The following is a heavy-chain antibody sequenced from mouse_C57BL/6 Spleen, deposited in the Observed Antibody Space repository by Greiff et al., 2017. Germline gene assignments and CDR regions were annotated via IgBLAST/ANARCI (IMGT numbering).Heavy chain of an antibody. V-gene: IGHV1-63*01. Sequence: QVLLQQSGAELVRPGTSVKMSCKASGYTFTNYWIGWAKQRPGHGLEWIGDIYPGGGYTNYNEKFKGKATLTADKSSSTAYMQFSSLTSEDSAIYYCARSDYYGSMFAYWGQGTLVTVSA. J-gene: IGHJ3*01. CDR1: GYTFTNYW. CDR3: ARSDYYGSMFAY. D-gene: IGHD1-1*01. CDR2: IYPGGGYT.